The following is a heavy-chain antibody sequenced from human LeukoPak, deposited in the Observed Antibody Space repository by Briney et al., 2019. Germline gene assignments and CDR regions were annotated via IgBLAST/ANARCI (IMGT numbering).Heavy chain of an antibody. CDR3: ARGSFKPPGY. CDR1: GFTFDDYG. J-gene: IGHJ4*02. Sequence: GRSLRLSCAASGFTFDDYGMSWVRQAPGKGLEWVSGINWNGGSTGYADSVRGRFTISRDNAKNSLYLQMNSLRAEDTALYYCARGSFKPPGYWGQGTLVTVSS. CDR2: INWNGGST. V-gene: IGHV3-20*04.